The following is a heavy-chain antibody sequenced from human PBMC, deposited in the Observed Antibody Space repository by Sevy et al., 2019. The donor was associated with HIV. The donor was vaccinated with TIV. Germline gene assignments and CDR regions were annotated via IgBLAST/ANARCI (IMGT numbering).Heavy chain of an antibody. CDR3: AISRTPQRTDAFDI. V-gene: IGHV3-7*03. Sequence: GGSLRLSCEVSGFTFSSYWMNWVRQAPGKGLEWVANIKQDGSEKYYVDSVKGRFTISRDNAKNSLYLQMNSLRAEDTAVYYCAISRTPQRTDAFDIWGQGTRVTVSS. CDR1: GFTFSSYW. J-gene: IGHJ3*02. CDR2: IKQDGSEK. D-gene: IGHD6-25*01.